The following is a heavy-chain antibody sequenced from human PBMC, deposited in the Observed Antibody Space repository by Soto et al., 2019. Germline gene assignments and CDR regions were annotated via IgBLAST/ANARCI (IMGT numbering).Heavy chain of an antibody. J-gene: IGHJ4*02. Sequence: QVQLQESGPGLVKPSQTLSLSCNVSGVSITSGAYYWTWIRQLPGKGLEWIGYVHYSGRAYYNPSLKSRFTISLDASKNEFSLRLTSVAAADTALYYCARPLNRGIGVSYFFQYWGQGTLVTVSS. CDR3: ARPLNRGIGVSYFFQY. V-gene: IGHV4-31*03. CDR2: VHYSGRA. D-gene: IGHD2-21*01. CDR1: GVSITSGAYY.